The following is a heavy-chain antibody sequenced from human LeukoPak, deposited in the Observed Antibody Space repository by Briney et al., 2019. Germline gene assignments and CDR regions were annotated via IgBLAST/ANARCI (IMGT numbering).Heavy chain of an antibody. D-gene: IGHD6-19*01. CDR2: IYHSGST. CDR3: ARDESSGWSKWGY. CDR1: GGSISSSNW. Sequence: SGTLSLTCAVSGGSISSSNWWSWVRQPPGKGLEWIGEIYHSGSTNYNPSLKSRITISVDKSKNQFSLKLSSVTAADTAVYYCARDESSGWSKWGYWGQGTLVTVSS. J-gene: IGHJ4*02. V-gene: IGHV4-4*02.